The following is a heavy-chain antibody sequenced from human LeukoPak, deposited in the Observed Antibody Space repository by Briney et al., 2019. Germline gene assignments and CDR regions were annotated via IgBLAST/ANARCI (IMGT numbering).Heavy chain of an antibody. D-gene: IGHD6-13*01. CDR2: IYYSGST. CDR3: ARRGMYSSSWYY. CDR1: GGSISSSSYY. J-gene: IGHJ4*02. V-gene: IGHV4-39*01. Sequence: SETLSLTCTVSGGSISSSSYYWGWIRQPPGKGLEWIGSIYYSGSTYYNPSLKSRVTISVDTSKNQFSLKLSSVTAADTAVYYCARRGMYSSSWYYWGQGTLVTVSS.